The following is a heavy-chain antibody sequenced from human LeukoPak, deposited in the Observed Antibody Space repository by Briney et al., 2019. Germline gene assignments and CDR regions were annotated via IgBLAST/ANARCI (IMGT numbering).Heavy chain of an antibody. Sequence: ASVKVSCKASGYTFTGYYIHWLRQAPGQGLEWMGWINPNSGGTNSAQKFQGRVTMTRDTSITTAYMELCSLRSDDTAVYYCARDHDSWSGLYAFDIWGQGTVVSVSA. J-gene: IGHJ3*02. CDR1: GYTFTGYY. CDR2: INPNSGGT. CDR3: ARDHDSWSGLYAFDI. D-gene: IGHD3-3*01. V-gene: IGHV1-2*02.